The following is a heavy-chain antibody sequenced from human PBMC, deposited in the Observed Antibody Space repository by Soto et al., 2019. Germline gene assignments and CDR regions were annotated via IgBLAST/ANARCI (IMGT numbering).Heavy chain of an antibody. J-gene: IGHJ4*02. V-gene: IGHV3-7*05. CDR3: AKSLSAIPGDS. CDR2: IKQDGSER. D-gene: IGHD2-2*01. Sequence: GGSLRLSCAASGFTFSTYWMSWVRQGPGTGPEWVANIKQDGSERYYADSVKGRFTISRDNAKSSLYLQMTSLRAEDTAVYHCAKSLSAIPGDSWGQGPLVTVSS. CDR1: GFTFSTYW.